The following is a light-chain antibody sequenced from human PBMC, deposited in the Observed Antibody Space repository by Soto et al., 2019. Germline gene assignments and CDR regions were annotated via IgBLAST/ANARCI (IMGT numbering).Light chain of an antibody. CDR1: QSVSSSY. CDR3: QQYGSSPFT. CDR2: GAS. Sequence: EIVLTQSPGTLSLSPGERATLSCRASQSVSSSYLAWYQQKPGQAPRLLIYGASSRATGIPDRFCGSGSGTDFTLTISRLEPVDFAVYYCQQYGSSPFTFGPGTKVDIK. V-gene: IGKV3-20*01. J-gene: IGKJ3*01.